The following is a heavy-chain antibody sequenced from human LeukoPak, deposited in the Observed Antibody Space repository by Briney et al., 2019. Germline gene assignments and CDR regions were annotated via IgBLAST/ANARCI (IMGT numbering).Heavy chain of an antibody. CDR1: GFTFDDYA. J-gene: IGHJ4*02. D-gene: IGHD1-14*01. Sequence: GGSLRLSCAVSGFTFDDYAMHWVRQAPGKGLEWVSLISGDGATTYYADSVKGRFTISRDYSKNSLYLQMNSLRTEDTALYYCAKTPPSYGRWGQGTLVTVSS. V-gene: IGHV3-43*02. CDR2: ISGDGATT. CDR3: AKTPPSYGR.